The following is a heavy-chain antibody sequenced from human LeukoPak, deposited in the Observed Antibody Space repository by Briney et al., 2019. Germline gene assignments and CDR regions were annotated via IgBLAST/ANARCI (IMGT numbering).Heavy chain of an antibody. D-gene: IGHD2-2*01. J-gene: IGHJ4*02. V-gene: IGHV1-69*13. Sequence: GASVKVSCKASGYTFTSYGISWVRQAPGQGLEWMGGIIPIFGTANYAQKFQGRVTITADESTSTAYMELSSLRSEDTAVYYCASDCSSTSCYDYWGQGTLVTVSS. CDR2: IIPIFGTA. CDR1: GYTFTSYG. CDR3: ASDCSSTSCYDY.